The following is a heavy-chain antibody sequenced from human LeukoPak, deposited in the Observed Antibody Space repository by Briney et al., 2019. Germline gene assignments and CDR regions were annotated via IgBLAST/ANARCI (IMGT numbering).Heavy chain of an antibody. CDR2: ISAYNGNT. D-gene: IGHD1-26*01. Sequence: ASVKVSCKASGYTFTSYGISWVRQAPGQGLEWMGWISAYNGNTNYAQKLQGRVTMTTDTSTSTAYMELRSLRSDDTAVYYCARDREVGATPWDYYYYMDVWGKGTTVTVSS. V-gene: IGHV1-18*01. J-gene: IGHJ6*03. CDR3: ARDREVGATPWDYYYYMDV. CDR1: GYTFTSYG.